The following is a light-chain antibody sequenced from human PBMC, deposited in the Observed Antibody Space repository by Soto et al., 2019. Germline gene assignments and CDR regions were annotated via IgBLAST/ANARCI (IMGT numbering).Light chain of an antibody. CDR2: GAS. CDR1: QSVSSSY. J-gene: IGKJ1*01. CDR3: QQYGSSPRT. Sequence: IVFILSPSTLSLSPGERAPLSCRASQSVSSSYLAWYQQKPGQAPRLLIYGASSRATGIPDRFSGSGSGTDFTLTISRLEPEDFAVYYCQQYGSSPRTFGQGTKVDIK. V-gene: IGKV3-20*01.